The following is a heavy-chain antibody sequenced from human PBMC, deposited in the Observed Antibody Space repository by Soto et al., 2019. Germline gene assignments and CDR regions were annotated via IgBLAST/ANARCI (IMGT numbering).Heavy chain of an antibody. CDR2: ISTSSTAI. J-gene: IGHJ4*02. Sequence: EVQLVESGGGFVQRGGSLRLSCAVSGLTFSTNTINWVRQAPGKGLEWVSYISTSSTAIYYADSVKGRFTISRDDAKSSLYLQMNSVRDEETAVFYCVITDSGRDRGYWGQGTLDTVSS. CDR1: GLTFSTNT. CDR3: VITDSGRDRGY. D-gene: IGHD3-10*01. V-gene: IGHV3-48*02.